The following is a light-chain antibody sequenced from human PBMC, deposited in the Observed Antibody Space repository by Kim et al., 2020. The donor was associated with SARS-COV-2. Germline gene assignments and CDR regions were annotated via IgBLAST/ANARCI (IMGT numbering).Light chain of an antibody. CDR3: QQYDTYPWT. CDR1: QSISTW. J-gene: IGKJ1*01. V-gene: IGKV1-5*03. CDR2: KAS. Sequence: DIQMTQSPSTLSASAGDRITITCRASQSISTWLAWYQHKPGKAPKLLIYKASSLQSGVPSRFSGSGSGTDFTLTVSSLQPDDVATYYCQQYDTYPWTFGQGTKVDIK.